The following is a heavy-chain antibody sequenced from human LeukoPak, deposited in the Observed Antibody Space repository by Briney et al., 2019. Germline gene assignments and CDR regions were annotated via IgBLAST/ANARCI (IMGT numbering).Heavy chain of an antibody. Sequence: PGGSLRLSCAASGFTFDDYAMHWVRQAPGKGLEWVSDISWNSGSIGYADSVKGRFTISRDNAKNSLYLQMNSLRAEDTALYYCAKDSTATFDGYGYDSIFGPSDVWGQGTTVTVSS. V-gene: IGHV3-9*01. CDR1: GFTFDDYA. J-gene: IGHJ6*02. D-gene: IGHD5-18*01. CDR2: ISWNSGSI. CDR3: AKDSTATFDGYGYDSIFGPSDV.